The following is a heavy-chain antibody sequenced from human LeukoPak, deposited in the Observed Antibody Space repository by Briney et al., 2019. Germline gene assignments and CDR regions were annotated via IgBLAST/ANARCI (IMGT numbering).Heavy chain of an antibody. Sequence: GGSLRLSCAASGFTFNNFPMSWVRQVPGKGLEWVSSISGSGGTTYYAGSVRGRFTISRDNAKKTLFLHMRSLRAEDTALYYCAKDGYFYDSSGYSYFDSWGQGILVSVSS. CDR3: AKDGYFYDSSGYSYFDS. J-gene: IGHJ4*02. CDR1: GFTFNNFP. CDR2: ISGSGGTT. D-gene: IGHD3-22*01. V-gene: IGHV3-23*01.